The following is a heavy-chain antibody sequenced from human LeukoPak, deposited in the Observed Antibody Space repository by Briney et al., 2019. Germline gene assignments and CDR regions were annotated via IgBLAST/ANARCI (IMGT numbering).Heavy chain of an antibody. D-gene: IGHD3/OR15-3a*01. CDR3: TRGSSRTGYNC. J-gene: IGHJ4*02. V-gene: IGHV3-23*01. Sequence: PRGSLRLSCAASGFTLSSYAMTWVRQAPGKGLEWVSAIASGGSTYYADSVKGRFTISRDNSKNTLYPQMNSLRVEDTAVYYCTRGSSRTGYNCWGQGVLVTVSS. CDR2: IASGGST. CDR1: GFTLSSYA.